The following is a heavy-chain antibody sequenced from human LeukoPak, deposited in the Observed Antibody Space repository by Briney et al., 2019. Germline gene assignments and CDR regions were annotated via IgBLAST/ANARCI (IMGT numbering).Heavy chain of an antibody. CDR2: IKQDGSEK. CDR1: GFTFSNYW. D-gene: IGHD3-16*02. V-gene: IGHV3-7*02. J-gene: IGHJ4*02. CDR3: ATNGKRIMITFGGVIVRDY. Sequence: GGSLRLSCAASGFTFSNYWMSWVRQAPGKGLEWVANIKQDGSEKYYVDSVKGRFTISRDNAKNSLYLQMNSLRAEDTAVYYCATNGKRIMITFGGVIVRDYWGQGTLVTVSS.